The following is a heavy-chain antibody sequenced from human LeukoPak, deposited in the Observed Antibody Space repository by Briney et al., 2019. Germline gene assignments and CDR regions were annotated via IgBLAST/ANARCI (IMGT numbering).Heavy chain of an antibody. CDR1: GFSFSTYW. V-gene: IGHV3-7*01. D-gene: IGHD2-2*01. CDR3: ARGGVHDQLLCDY. CDR2: IKQDGSEK. J-gene: IGHJ4*02. Sequence: GGSLRLSCAASGFSFSTYWMNWVRQTPGKGLEWVATIKQDGSEKYYVDSVKGRSVISRDNAKNSLYLQMNTLRVEDTAVYYCARGGVHDQLLCDYWGXGTXVXXXS.